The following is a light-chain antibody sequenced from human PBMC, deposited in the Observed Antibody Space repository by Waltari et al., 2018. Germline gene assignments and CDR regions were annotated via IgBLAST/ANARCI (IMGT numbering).Light chain of an antibody. CDR2: GVT. V-gene: IGLV2-14*01. J-gene: IGLJ3*02. CDR1: TLHIDIDHY. CDR3: SSFTGTIWV. Sequence: QSALTHPASVSGSPGQSITISSTSSTLHIDIDHYVSWYQHLPGKAPKPMIYGVTNRPSGISNRFSGSKSDNTASLTISGLQADDEADYYCSSFTGTIWVFGGGTKLTVL.